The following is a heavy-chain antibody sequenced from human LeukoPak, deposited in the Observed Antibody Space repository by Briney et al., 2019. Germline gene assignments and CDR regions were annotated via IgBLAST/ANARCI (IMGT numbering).Heavy chain of an antibody. J-gene: IGHJ6*02. CDR2: ISTDGTST. CDR3: ATDLPGDTIPMDF. CDR1: GFTFGSYW. V-gene: IGHV3-74*01. D-gene: IGHD2-2*01. Sequence: GGSLRLSCAASGFTFGSYWMHWVRHAPGKGLVWVSRISTDGTSTIYADSVKGRFNISRDSAKNTLYLQMNSLRAEDTAVYFCATDLPGDTIPMDFWGQGTMVTVSS.